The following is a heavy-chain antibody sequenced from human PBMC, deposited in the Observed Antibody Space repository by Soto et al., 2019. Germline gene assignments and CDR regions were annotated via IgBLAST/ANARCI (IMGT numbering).Heavy chain of an antibody. D-gene: IGHD5-12*01. V-gene: IGHV3-23*01. CDR1: GFTFSSHA. J-gene: IGHJ4*02. CDR3: AKLKGAAVATIREVRYSDY. CDR2: INGGGAST. Sequence: PGGSLRLSCAASGFTFSSHAMNWVRQAPGKGLEWVSGINGGGASTYYADSVKGRFTISRDNSKNSLYLQMNSLRAEDTAIYYCAKLKGAAVATIREVRYSDYWGQGTLVTVSS.